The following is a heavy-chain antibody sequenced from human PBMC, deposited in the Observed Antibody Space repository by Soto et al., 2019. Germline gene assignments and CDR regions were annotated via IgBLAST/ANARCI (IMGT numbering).Heavy chain of an antibody. CDR3: ARGSYEILTGSPYMDV. V-gene: IGHV1-8*01. CDR2: MNPNSGKP. J-gene: IGHJ6*03. CDR1: GYSFSNYD. Sequence: QVQLVQSGAEVKPPGASVKVSCKASGYSFSNYDINWVRQATGQGHEWMGWMNPNSGKPDYAQKFQGRLTMTRDTSVGTAYMELSSLISEDTAVYYCARGSYEILTGSPYMDVWGRGTTVTVSS. D-gene: IGHD3-9*01.